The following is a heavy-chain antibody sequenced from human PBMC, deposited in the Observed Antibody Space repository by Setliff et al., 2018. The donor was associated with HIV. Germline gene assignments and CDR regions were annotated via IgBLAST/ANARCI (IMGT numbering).Heavy chain of an antibody. D-gene: IGHD6-13*01. CDR3: ARAPYSSSWGLDY. CDR2: IIPIFNTG. J-gene: IGHJ4*02. CDR1: GGTFINSA. V-gene: IGHV1-69*13. Sequence: GASVKVSCKASGGTFINSAFTWVRQAPGQGLEWMGSIIPIFNTGNYAQKFQNRVTITADESTSTAYMELSSLRPEDTAVYYCARAPYSSSWGLDYWGQGTLVTVSS.